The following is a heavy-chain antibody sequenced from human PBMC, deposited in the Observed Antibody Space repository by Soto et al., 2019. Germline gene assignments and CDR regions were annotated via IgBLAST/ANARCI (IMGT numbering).Heavy chain of an antibody. Sequence: QVQLVQSGAEVKKPGASVKVSCKASGDTFTDYYMHWVRQAPGQGLEWMGTVNPSGGHTTYAQHFLGRMTXTXXXSXXTLYMEITSLTSEDTAVYYCARGGHVVGVTAALDYWGQGTLVTVSS. CDR2: VNPSGGHT. J-gene: IGHJ4*02. V-gene: IGHV1-46*01. CDR1: GDTFTDYY. CDR3: ARGGHVVGVTAALDY. D-gene: IGHD2-21*02.